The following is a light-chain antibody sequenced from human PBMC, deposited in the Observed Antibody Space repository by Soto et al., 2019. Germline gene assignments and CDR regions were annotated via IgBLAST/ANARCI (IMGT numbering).Light chain of an antibody. CDR3: ATWDDFLNGWV. V-gene: IGLV1-44*01. CDR1: SSNIGSNN. J-gene: IGLJ3*02. Sequence: QSVLTQPPSASGTPGQRVTISCSGSSSNIGSNNVNWYQHLPGSAPKLLIYTSDQRPSGVPDRFSGSKSGTSASLAISGLQSEDESDYYCATWDDFLNGWVFGGGTKVTVL. CDR2: TSD.